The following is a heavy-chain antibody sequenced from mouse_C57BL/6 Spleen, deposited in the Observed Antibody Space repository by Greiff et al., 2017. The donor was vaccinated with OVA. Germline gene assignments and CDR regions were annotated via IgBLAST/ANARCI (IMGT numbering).Heavy chain of an antibody. Sequence: VQLQQPGAELVRPGTSVKLSCKASGYTFTSYWMHWVKQRPGQGLEWIGVIDPSDSYTNYNQKFKGKATLTVDTSSSTADMQLSSLTAEDSAVYYCARPYGSSSYYAMDYWGQGTSVTVSS. CDR3: ARPYGSSSYYAMDY. CDR2: IDPSDSYT. V-gene: IGHV1-59*01. D-gene: IGHD1-1*01. J-gene: IGHJ4*01. CDR1: GYTFTSYW.